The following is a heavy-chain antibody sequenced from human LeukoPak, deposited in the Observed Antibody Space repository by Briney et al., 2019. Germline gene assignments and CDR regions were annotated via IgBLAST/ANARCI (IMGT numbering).Heavy chain of an antibody. Sequence: SETLSLTCAVYGGSFSGHYWSWIRQPPGKGLEWIGEINHSGSTNYNPSLKSRVTISVDTSKNQFSLKLSSVTAADTAVYYCARGYYDSSGYYHWGQGTLVTVSS. D-gene: IGHD3-22*01. V-gene: IGHV4-34*01. CDR1: GGSFSGHY. J-gene: IGHJ5*02. CDR2: INHSGST. CDR3: ARGYYDSSGYYH.